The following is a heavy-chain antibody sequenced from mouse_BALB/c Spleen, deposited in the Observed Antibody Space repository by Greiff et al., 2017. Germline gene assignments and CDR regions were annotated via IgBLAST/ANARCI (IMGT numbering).Heavy chain of an antibody. D-gene: IGHD2-14*01. Sequence: VQLQQSGAELAKPGASVKMSCKASGYTFTSYWMHWVKQRPGQGLEWIGYINPSTGYTEYNQKFKDKATLTADKSSSTAYMQLSSLTSEDSAVYYCARGEAYYRYDDGLYFDYWGQGTTLTVSS. V-gene: IGHV1-7*01. CDR3: ARGEAYYRYDDGLYFDY. CDR1: GYTFTSYW. CDR2: INPSTGYT. J-gene: IGHJ2*01.